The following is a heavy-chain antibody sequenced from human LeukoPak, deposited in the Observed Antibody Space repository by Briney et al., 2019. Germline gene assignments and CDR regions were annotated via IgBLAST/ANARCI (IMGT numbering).Heavy chain of an antibody. D-gene: IGHD6-13*01. CDR1: GFTFSGSA. J-gene: IGHJ4*02. CDR3: TSGISSSTNSDY. Sequence: PGRSLRLSCAASGFTFSGSAMHWVRQASGKGLEWVGRIRSKADSYATAYAPSVKGRFTISRDDSKNTASLQMNSLKTEDTAVYYCTSGISSSTNSDYWGQGTLVTVSS. V-gene: IGHV3-73*01. CDR2: IRSKADSYAT.